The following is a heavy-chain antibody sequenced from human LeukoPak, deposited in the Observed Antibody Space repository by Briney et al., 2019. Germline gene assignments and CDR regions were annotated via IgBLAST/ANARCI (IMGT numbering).Heavy chain of an antibody. D-gene: IGHD2-2*01. CDR1: GGSISSSSYY. Sequence: PSETLSLTCTVSGGSISSSSYYWGWIRQPPGKGLEWIGSIYYSGSTYYNPSLKSRVTISVDTSKNQFSLKLSSVTAADTAVYYCAGRPHPYCSSTSCPYDYWGQGTLVTVSS. CDR2: IYYSGST. J-gene: IGHJ4*02. V-gene: IGHV4-39*01. CDR3: AGRPHPYCSSTSCPYDY.